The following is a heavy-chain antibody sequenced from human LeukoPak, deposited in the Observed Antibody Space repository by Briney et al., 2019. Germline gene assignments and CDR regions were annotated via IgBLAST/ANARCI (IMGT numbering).Heavy chain of an antibody. CDR3: ARESESYDSSGSTFDY. Sequence: GGSLRLSCAASGFTLSSYGIHWVRQAPGKGLEWVAFIRYDGSSKFYADSVKGRFTISRDNSKNTLHLQMHSLRAEDRAVYYCARESESYDSSGSTFDYWGQGTLVTVSS. D-gene: IGHD3-22*01. V-gene: IGHV3-30*02. J-gene: IGHJ4*02. CDR1: GFTLSSYG. CDR2: IRYDGSSK.